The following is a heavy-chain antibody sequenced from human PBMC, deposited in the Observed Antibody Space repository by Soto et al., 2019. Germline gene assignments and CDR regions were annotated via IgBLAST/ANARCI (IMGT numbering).Heavy chain of an antibody. D-gene: IGHD1-26*01. J-gene: IGHJ3*01. V-gene: IGHV1-3*01. Sequence: QVQLVQSGAEVKKPGASLNISCTASGYTFSDNLINWVRQVPGQGLEWMGWLNPDTGNTRYPETIQCRVTISRHPFSIIAYLEMSGLKNEETALCLCARDIRSVGLRANAAFDVWRQGPMTTVS. CDR2: LNPDTGNT. CDR1: GYTFSDNL. CDR3: ARDIRSVGLRANAAFDV.